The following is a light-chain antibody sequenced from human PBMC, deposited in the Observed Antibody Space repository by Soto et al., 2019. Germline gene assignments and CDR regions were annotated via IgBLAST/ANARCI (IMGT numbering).Light chain of an antibody. V-gene: IGKV2-28*01. CDR1: QSLLHSNGYNY. CDR3: MQALHTPYT. Sequence: DIVMTQSPLSLPVTPGEPASISCRSSQSLLHSNGYNYLDWYLQKPGQSPQLMIYLGSNRASGVPDRFSGSGSATDFTLKISRVEAEEVGVYYCMQALHTPYTFGQGTKLEIK. CDR2: LGS. J-gene: IGKJ2*01.